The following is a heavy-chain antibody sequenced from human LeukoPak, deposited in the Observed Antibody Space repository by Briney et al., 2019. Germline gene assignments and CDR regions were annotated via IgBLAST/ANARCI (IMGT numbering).Heavy chain of an antibody. CDR2: IYTSGST. D-gene: IGHD1-14*01. CDR1: GSSISSYY. CDR3: ARDSNTVYFDY. J-gene: IGHJ4*02. V-gene: IGHV4-4*07. Sequence: SETLSLTCTVSGSSISSYYWSWIRQPAGTGLEWIGRIYTSGSTNYNPSLKSRVTMSVDTSKNQFSLKLSSVIAADTAVYYCARDSNTVYFDYWGQGTLVTVSS.